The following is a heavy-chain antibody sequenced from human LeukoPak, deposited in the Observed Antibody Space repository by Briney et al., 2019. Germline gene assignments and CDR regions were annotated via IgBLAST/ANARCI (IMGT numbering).Heavy chain of an antibody. V-gene: IGHV4-34*01. CDR3: ARSDYGDYEGQYYFDY. D-gene: IGHD4-17*01. CDR2: INHSGST. Sequence: SETLPLTCAVYGGSFSGYYWSWIRQPPGKGLEWIGEINHSGSTNYNPSLKSRVTVSVDTSKNQFSLKLSSVTAADTAVYYCARSDYGDYEGQYYFDYWGQGTLVTVSS. J-gene: IGHJ4*02. CDR1: GGSFSGYY.